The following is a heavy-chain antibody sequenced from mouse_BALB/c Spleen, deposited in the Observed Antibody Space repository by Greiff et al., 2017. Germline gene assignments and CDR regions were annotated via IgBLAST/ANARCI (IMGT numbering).Heavy chain of an antibody. Sequence: EVKLVESGGGLVKPGGSLKLSCAASGFTFSDYYMYWVRQTPEKRLEWVATISDGGSYTYYPDSVKGRFTISRDNAKNNLYLQMSSLKSEDTAMYYCAREAPSTMITWFAYWGQGTLVTVSA. CDR1: GFTFSDYY. CDR3: AREAPSTMITWFAY. D-gene: IGHD2-4*01. J-gene: IGHJ3*01. CDR2: ISDGGSYT. V-gene: IGHV5-4*02.